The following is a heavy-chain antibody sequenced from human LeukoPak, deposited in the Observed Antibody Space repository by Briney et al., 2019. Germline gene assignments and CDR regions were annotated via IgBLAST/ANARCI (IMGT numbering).Heavy chain of an antibody. V-gene: IGHV3-21*01. CDR1: GFTFDDYA. CDR3: ARDLGIVYYYGMDV. J-gene: IGHJ6*02. D-gene: IGHD7-27*01. CDR2: INNSSRYI. Sequence: GGSLRLSCAASGFTFDDYAMHWVRQVPGKGLEWVSSINNSSRYISYADSVNGRFTISRDNAKNSLYLQMNSLRAEDTAVYYCARDLGIVYYYGMDVWGQGTTVIVSS.